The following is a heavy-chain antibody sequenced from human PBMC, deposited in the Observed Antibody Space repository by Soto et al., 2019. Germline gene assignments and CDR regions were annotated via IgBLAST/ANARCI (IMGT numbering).Heavy chain of an antibody. CDR1: GGSISSYY. CDR3: ATTYYDILTPFYYYYGMDV. V-gene: IGHV4-59*04. CDR2: IYYSGST. D-gene: IGHD3-9*01. Sequence: SETLSLTCTVAGGSISSYYWSWILQPPGKGLEWIGYIYYSGSTYYNPSLKSRVTISVDTSKNQFSLKLSSVTAADTAVYYCATTYYDILTPFYYYYGMDVWGQGTTVTVSS. J-gene: IGHJ6*02.